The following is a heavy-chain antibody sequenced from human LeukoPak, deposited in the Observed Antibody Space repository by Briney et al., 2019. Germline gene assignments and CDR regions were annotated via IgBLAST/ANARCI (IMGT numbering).Heavy chain of an antibody. CDR1: GYTFTGYY. Sequence: ASVKVSCKASGYTFTGYYMHWVRQAPGQGLKWMGRINPNSGGTNYAQKFQGRVTMTRDTSISTAYMELSRLRSDDTAVYYCARDGDCSSTSCYPYDYWGQGTLVTVSS. D-gene: IGHD2-2*01. CDR2: INPNSGGT. V-gene: IGHV1-2*06. J-gene: IGHJ4*02. CDR3: ARDGDCSSTSCYPYDY.